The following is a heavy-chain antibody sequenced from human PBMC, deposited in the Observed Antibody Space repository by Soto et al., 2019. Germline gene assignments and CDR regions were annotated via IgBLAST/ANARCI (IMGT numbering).Heavy chain of an antibody. D-gene: IGHD2-2*02. J-gene: IGHJ6*02. CDR1: GGSVSSGSYY. V-gene: IGHV4-61*01. Sequence: SETLSLTCTVSGGSVSSGSYYWSWIRQRPGKGLEWIGYIYYSGSTNYNPSLKSRVTISVDTSKNQFSLKLSSVTAADTAVYYCARDSYSPYYYYYYGMDVWGQGTTVTVSS. CDR3: ARDSYSPYYYYYYGMDV. CDR2: IYYSGST.